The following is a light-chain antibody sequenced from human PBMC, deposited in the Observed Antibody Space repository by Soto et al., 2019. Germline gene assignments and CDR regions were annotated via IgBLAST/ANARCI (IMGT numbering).Light chain of an antibody. Sequence: DIQMTQSPSSLSASVGDRVTITCRASQSIRTNLNWYQQKPGKAPSLLIYAVSSLQNGVPSRFSGSGSGTDFTLTISSLQPEDSATYYCQQGDGSLRIFTFGPGTRVD. J-gene: IGKJ3*01. CDR3: QQGDGSLRIFT. V-gene: IGKV1-39*01. CDR1: QSIRTN. CDR2: AVS.